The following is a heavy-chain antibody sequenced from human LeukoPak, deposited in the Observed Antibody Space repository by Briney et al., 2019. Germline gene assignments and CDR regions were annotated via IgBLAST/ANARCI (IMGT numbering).Heavy chain of an antibody. Sequence: SETLSLTCTVSGGSISSYYCSWIRQPAGRGLEWIGRIYSTGSTNYNPSLKSRVTMSVDTSKNQFSLKLSSVTAADTAVYYCARYSSGWYGDFDYWGQGTLVTVSS. CDR3: ARYSSGWYGDFDY. CDR1: GGSISSYY. CDR2: IYSTGST. V-gene: IGHV4-4*07. D-gene: IGHD6-19*01. J-gene: IGHJ4*02.